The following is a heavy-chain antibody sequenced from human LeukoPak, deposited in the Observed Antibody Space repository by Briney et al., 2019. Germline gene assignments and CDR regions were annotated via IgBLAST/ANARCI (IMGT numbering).Heavy chain of an antibody. J-gene: IGHJ3*02. CDR1: GFTFSDYY. D-gene: IGHD3-10*01. CDR2: IFYSGST. V-gene: IGHV4-38-2*01. Sequence: GSLRLSCAASGFTFSDYYMSWIRQRPGKGLEWIGNIFYSGSTYYSPSLRSRVTISLDTSRNQFSLKLNSVTAADTAVYYCAKSNGYGLVDIWGQGTMVTVSS. CDR3: AKSNGYGLVDI.